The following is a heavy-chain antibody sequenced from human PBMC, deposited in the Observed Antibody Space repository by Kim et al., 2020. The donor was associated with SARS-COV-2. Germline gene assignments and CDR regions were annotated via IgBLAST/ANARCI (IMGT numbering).Heavy chain of an antibody. D-gene: IGHD3-22*01. J-gene: IGHJ4*02. CDR1: GGSFSGYY. CDR2: INHSGST. CDR3: ARGTDDSSGYFDY. Sequence: SETLSLTCAVYGGSFSGYYWSWIRQPPGKGLEWIGEINHSGSTNYNPSLKSRVTISVDTSKNQFSLKLSSVTAADTAVYYCARGTDDSSGYFDYWGQGTL. V-gene: IGHV4-34*01.